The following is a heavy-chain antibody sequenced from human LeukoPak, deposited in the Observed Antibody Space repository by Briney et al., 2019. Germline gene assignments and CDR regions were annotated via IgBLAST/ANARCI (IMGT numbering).Heavy chain of an antibody. D-gene: IGHD3-10*01. J-gene: IGHJ6*02. CDR1: GGSISSSSYY. CDR3: ARDLQPLTMVRGVQLFSVGNYYGMDV. CDR2: IYYSGST. Sequence: SETLSLTCTVSGGSISSSSYYWGWIRQPPGKGLGWIGSIYYSGSTYYNPSLKSRVTISVDTSKNQFSLKLSSVTAADTAVYYCARDLQPLTMVRGVQLFSVGNYYGMDVWGQGTTVTVSS. V-gene: IGHV4-39*02.